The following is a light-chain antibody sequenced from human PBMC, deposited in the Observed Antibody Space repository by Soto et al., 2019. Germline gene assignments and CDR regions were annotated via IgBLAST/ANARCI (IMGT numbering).Light chain of an antibody. CDR2: GAS. J-gene: IGKJ3*01. CDR1: QSLSNNN. V-gene: IGKV3-20*01. CDR3: QQYGTSPFT. Sequence: EVVLTQSPGTLSLSPGERATLSCRASQSLSNNNLAWYQQRPGQAPRLLIYGASNRATGIPDRFSGSGSGTDFTLTISRLEPEDFAVYYCQQYGTSPFTFGPWTKVDIK.